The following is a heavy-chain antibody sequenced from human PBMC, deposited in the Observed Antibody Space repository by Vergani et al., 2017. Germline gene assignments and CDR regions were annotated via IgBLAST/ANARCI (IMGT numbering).Heavy chain of an antibody. CDR3: ARDPLVEATIGDY. Sequence: QVQLVQSGAEVKKPGASVKVSCKASGYTFSTYAMHWVRQAPGQRLEWMGWINTGNGDTQYSQTFQGRVTITRDASARTAYMELSSLRSEDTAVYYCARDPLVEATIGDYWGQGTLVTVSS. J-gene: IGHJ4*02. D-gene: IGHD1-26*01. CDR2: INTGNGDT. CDR1: GYTFSTYA. V-gene: IGHV1-3*04.